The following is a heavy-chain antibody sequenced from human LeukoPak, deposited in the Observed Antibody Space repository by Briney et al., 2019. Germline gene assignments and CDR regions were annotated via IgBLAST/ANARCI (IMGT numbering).Heavy chain of an antibody. D-gene: IGHD1/OR15-1a*01. CDR2: INPNSGGT. Sequence: ASVKVSCKASGYTFTGYYMHWVRQAPGQGLEWMGWINPNSGGTNYAQKFQGRVTMTRDTSISTAYMELSRLRSDDTAVYYCAREACFERTHSAFDIWGQGTMVTVSS. CDR3: AREACFERTHSAFDI. V-gene: IGHV1-2*02. J-gene: IGHJ3*02. CDR1: GYTFTGYY.